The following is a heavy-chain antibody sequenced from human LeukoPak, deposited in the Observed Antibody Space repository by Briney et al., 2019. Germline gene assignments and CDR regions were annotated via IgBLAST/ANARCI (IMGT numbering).Heavy chain of an antibody. Sequence: GASVKVSCKASGYTLTSYYMHWVRQAPGQGLEWMGWINPNSGGTNYAQKFQGRVTMTRDTSISTAYMELSRLRSDDTAVYYCAREVVVAATRGNWFDPWGQGTLVTVSS. CDR1: GYTLTSYY. V-gene: IGHV1-2*02. D-gene: IGHD2-15*01. J-gene: IGHJ5*02. CDR2: INPNSGGT. CDR3: AREVVVAATRGNWFDP.